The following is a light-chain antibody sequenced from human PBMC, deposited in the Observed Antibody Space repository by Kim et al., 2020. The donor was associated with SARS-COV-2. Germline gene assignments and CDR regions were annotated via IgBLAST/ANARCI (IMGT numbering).Light chain of an antibody. CDR3: QQSYSTPYT. CDR2: AAS. J-gene: IGKJ2*01. CDR1: QSISSS. Sequence: DIQMTQSPSSLSASVGDRVTITCRASQSISSSLNWYQHKPGKAPNLLIYAASSLQSGVPSRFSGSGSGTDFTLTISSLQREDFATYYCQQSYSTPYTFGQGTKLEI. V-gene: IGKV1-39*01.